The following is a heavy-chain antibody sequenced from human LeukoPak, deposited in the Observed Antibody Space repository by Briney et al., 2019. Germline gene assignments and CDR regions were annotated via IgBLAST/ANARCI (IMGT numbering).Heavy chain of an antibody. CDR2: VYYTGST. V-gene: IGHV4-59*01. J-gene: IGHJ4*02. CDR1: GGFISSYY. CDR3: ARGYSGNYGRSDS. D-gene: IGHD1-26*01. Sequence: SETLSLTCTVSGGFISSYYWSWIRQSPGKGLEWIGNVYYTGSTKYNPSLKSRVTISVDTSKNQFFLKLSSVTAADAAVYYCARGYSGNYGRSDSWGQGTLVTVSS.